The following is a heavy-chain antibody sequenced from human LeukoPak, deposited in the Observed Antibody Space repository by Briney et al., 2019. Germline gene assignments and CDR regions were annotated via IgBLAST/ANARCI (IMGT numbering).Heavy chain of an antibody. CDR3: ARDSGSGLDY. V-gene: IGHV1-69*04. CDR2: TIPILGIA. Sequence: ASAKVSCKASGGTFSSYAISWLRQAPGQGLEWMGRTIPILGIANYAQKFQGRVTITADKSTSTAYMELSSLRSEDTAVYYCARDSGSGLDYWGQGTLVTVSS. D-gene: IGHD6-19*01. CDR1: GGTFSSYA. J-gene: IGHJ4*02.